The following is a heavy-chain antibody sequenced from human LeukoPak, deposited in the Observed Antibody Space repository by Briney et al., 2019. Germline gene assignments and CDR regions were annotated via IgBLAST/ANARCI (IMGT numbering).Heavy chain of an antibody. V-gene: IGHV1-2*06. J-gene: IGHJ5*02. D-gene: IGHD5-12*01. Sequence: GASVKVSCKASGYTFTPYYLHWVRQAPGQGLEWMGRINPNSGGTNYAQKFQGRVTMTRDTSISTAYMELNSLRSDDTAVYYCARVWLRNNWCDPWGQGTLVTVSS. CDR2: INPNSGGT. CDR3: ARVWLRNNWCDP. CDR1: GYTFTPYY.